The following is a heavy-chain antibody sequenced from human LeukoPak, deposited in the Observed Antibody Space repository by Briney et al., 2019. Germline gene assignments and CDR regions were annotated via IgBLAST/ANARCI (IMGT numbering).Heavy chain of an antibody. V-gene: IGHV1-69*01. CDR1: GGTLSSYD. Sequence: SVKVSCKASGGTLSSYDISWVRQAPGQRLDWMGGIIPIFGTANYAQKFQGRVTITADESTSTAYMELSSLRSEDTAVYYCARDIAVAGTVWFDPWGQGTLVTVSS. D-gene: IGHD6-19*01. CDR3: ARDIAVAGTVWFDP. J-gene: IGHJ5*02. CDR2: IIPIFGTA.